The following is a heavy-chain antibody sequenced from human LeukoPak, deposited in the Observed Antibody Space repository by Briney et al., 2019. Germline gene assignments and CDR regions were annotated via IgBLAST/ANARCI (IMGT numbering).Heavy chain of an antibody. Sequence: TLSLTCTVSGGSISSYYWSWIRQPAGKGLEWIGRIYTSGSTNYNPSLKSRVTMSVDTSKNQFSLKLSSVTAADTAVYYCAREPLSYLPTGLFDPWGQGTLVTVSS. CDR2: IYTSGST. V-gene: IGHV4-4*07. J-gene: IGHJ5*02. CDR1: GGSISSYY. D-gene: IGHD1-14*01. CDR3: AREPLSYLPTGLFDP.